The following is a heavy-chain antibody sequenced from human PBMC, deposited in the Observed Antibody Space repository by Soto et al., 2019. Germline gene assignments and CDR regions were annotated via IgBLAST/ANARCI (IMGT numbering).Heavy chain of an antibody. CDR3: VRQGIDYLPGLVAV. J-gene: IGHJ6*02. D-gene: IGHD5-12*01. CDR2: VYYTGDT. V-gene: IGHV4-59*08. CDR1: SGPSRSHN. Sequence: QVQVQQSGPGLVKPSETLSLTCTVSSGPSRSHNWGWIRQPPGRGLEWIGYVYYTGDTSYNPSLKSRVTISADTSTNHISLTLRSVTAADTAVYYCVRQGIDYLPGLVAVWGQVTTVSVSS.